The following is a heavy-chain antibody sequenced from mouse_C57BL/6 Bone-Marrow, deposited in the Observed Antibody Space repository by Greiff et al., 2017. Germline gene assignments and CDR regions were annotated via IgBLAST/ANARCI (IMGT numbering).Heavy chain of an antibody. D-gene: IGHD2-4*01. J-gene: IGHJ3*01. CDR1: GYAFSSSW. CDR2: IYPGDGDT. CDR3: ARSVDSYDYDGFAY. V-gene: IGHV1-82*01. Sequence: QVQLQQSGPELVKPGASVKISCKASGYAFSSSWMNWVKQRPGKGLEWIGRIYPGDGDTNYNGKFKGKATLTADKSSSTAYMQLSSLTSEDSAVYFCARSVDSYDYDGFAYWGQGTLVTVSA.